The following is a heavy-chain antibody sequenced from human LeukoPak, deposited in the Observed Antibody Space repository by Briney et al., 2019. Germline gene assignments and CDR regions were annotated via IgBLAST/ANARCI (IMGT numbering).Heavy chain of an antibody. Sequence: ASVKVSCKASGYTFTGHYMHWVRQAPGQGLEWMGWINPTSGDTYSAQKFQGRVTMTTDTSISTAYMELSRLRSADTAVYYCARLITDDAFDIWGQGTMVTVSS. CDR2: INPTSGDT. CDR1: GYTFTGHY. V-gene: IGHV1-2*02. J-gene: IGHJ3*02. D-gene: IGHD1-14*01. CDR3: ARLITDDAFDI.